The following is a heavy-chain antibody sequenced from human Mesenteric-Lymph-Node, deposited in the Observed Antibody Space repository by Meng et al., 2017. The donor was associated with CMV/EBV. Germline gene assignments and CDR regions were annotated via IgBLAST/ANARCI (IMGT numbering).Heavy chain of an antibody. D-gene: IGHD2-2*01. CDR2: IPPDDSDT. Sequence: SGYMVHNSRLGVVRQRPWKGRDGMGIIPPDDSDTRYSPSFQSQVTISADKSISTAYLQWSSLKASDTAMYYCARRYCSSTSCYSGCDYWGQGTLVTVSS. V-gene: IGHV5-51*01. J-gene: IGHJ4*02. CDR1: GYMVHNSR. CDR3: ARRYCSSTSCYSGCDY.